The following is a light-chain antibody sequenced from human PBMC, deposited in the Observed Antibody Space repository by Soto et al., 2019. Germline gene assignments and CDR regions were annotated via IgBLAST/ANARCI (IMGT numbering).Light chain of an antibody. CDR3: SSSKSSSTLMV. Sequence: QPVLTQPASASGSPGQSITISCTGTSSDVGGYNYVSWYQQHPGKAPKLMIYDVSNRPSGVSNRFSGSKSGNTASLTISGLQAEDEADYYCSSSKSSSTLMVFGGGTKLTVL. CDR2: DVS. CDR1: SSDVGGYNY. J-gene: IGLJ2*01. V-gene: IGLV2-14*01.